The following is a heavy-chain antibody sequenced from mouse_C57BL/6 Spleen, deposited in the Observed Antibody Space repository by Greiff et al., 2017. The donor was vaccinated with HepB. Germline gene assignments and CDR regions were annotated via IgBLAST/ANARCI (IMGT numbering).Heavy chain of an antibody. CDR2: INPNNGGT. J-gene: IGHJ2*01. CDR1: GYTFTDYY. D-gene: IGHD1-1*01. V-gene: IGHV1-26*01. Sequence: VQLKDSGPELVKPGASVKISCKASGYTFTDYYMNWVKQSHGKSLEWIGDINPNNGGTSYNQKFKGKATLTVDKSSSTAYMELRSLTSEDSAVYYCARSYGSYFDYWGQGTTLTVSS. CDR3: ARSYGSYFDY.